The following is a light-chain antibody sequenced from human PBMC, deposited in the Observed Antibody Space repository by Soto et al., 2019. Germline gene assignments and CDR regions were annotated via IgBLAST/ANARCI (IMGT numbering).Light chain of an antibody. CDR3: QQSYSTPPWT. Sequence: DIQMTQSPSTLSASVGDRVTIPCRASQSISSWLAWYQQKPGKAPKLLIYDASSLQTGVPSRFSGSGSGTDFSLTISSLQPEDFATYYCQQSYSTPPWTFGQGTKVDIK. V-gene: IGKV1-39*01. CDR1: QSISSW. CDR2: DAS. J-gene: IGKJ1*01.